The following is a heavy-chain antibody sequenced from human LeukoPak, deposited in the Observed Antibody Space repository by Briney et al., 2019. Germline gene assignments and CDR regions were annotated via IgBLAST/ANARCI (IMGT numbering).Heavy chain of an antibody. V-gene: IGHV1-8*01. CDR3: VRGVDRSGYFAY. D-gene: IGHD3-22*01. J-gene: IGHJ4*02. CDR2: GNPNSGNT. Sequence: GASVTLSCKTSGYTFTSYDINWVRQATGQGLEWMGWGNPNSGNTAYAQKFQGRVTMTRNTSISTAYMDLSSLRSEDTAVYYSVRGVDRSGYFAYWGQGTLVTVSS. CDR1: GYTFTSYD.